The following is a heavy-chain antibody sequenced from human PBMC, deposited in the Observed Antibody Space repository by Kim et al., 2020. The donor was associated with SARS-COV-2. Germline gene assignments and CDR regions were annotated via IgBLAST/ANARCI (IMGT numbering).Heavy chain of an antibody. CDR3: ARDSSSSRGAGYYYGMDV. J-gene: IGHJ6*02. CDR2: ISAYNGNT. CDR1: GYTFTSYG. Sequence: ASVKVSCKASGYTFTSYGISWVRQAPGQGLEWMGWISAYNGNTNYAQKLQGRVTMTTDTSTSTAYMELRSLRSDDTAVYYCARDSSSSRGAGYYYGMDVWGQGTTVTVSS. V-gene: IGHV1-18*01. D-gene: IGHD6-6*01.